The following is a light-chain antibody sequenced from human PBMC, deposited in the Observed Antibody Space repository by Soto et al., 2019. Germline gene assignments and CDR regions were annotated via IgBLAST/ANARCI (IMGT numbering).Light chain of an antibody. V-gene: IGKV1-16*02. Sequence: DIQMTQSPSSLSASVGDTVTITCRASQDIGNFFAWFQQKPGKAPKSLISAASSLQSGVPSKFSVSGSGTDINLTINSLQPEDGATYYCQQYHSWPATFGGGTKVEI. J-gene: IGKJ4*01. CDR1: QDIGNF. CDR3: QQYHSWPAT. CDR2: AAS.